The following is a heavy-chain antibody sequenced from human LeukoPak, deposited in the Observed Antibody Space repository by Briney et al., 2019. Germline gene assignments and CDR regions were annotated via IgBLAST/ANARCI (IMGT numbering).Heavy chain of an antibody. J-gene: IGHJ5*02. CDR3: ATDPASWFDP. V-gene: IGHV4-38-2*02. Sequence: SETLSLTCAVSGYSISSGYYWGWIRQPPGKGLEWIGSINHSGSTFYNPSLKSRATISIDTSKNQFSLKLSSVTAADTAVYYCATDPASWFDPWGQGTLVTVSS. CDR2: INHSGST. CDR1: GYSISSGYY.